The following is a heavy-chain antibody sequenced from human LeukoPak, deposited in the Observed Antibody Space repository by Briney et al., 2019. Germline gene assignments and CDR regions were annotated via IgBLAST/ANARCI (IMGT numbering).Heavy chain of an antibody. J-gene: IGHJ4*02. Sequence: GGSLRLSCAASGFRFSESWMHWVRPAPGKGREGVSRIKRYGNTTSYADSVKGRFTVSRDNGKNMLYLEMNSLRVDDTAVYYCARSDYIETWGQGTLVSVSS. D-gene: IGHD4-11*01. V-gene: IGHV3-74*01. CDR3: ARSDYIET. CDR1: GFRFSESW. CDR2: IKRYGNTT.